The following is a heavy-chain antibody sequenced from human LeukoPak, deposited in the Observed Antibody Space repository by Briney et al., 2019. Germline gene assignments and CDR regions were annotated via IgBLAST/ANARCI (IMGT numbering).Heavy chain of an antibody. CDR1: GFTFSSYA. V-gene: IGHV3-30*04. Sequence: PGGSLRLSCAASGFTFSSYAMHWVRQAPGKGLEWVAVISYDGSNKYYADSVKGRFTISRDNSKNTLYLQMNSLRAEDTAVYYCARDPGYYYYYYYMDVWGKGTTVTVSS. CDR2: ISYDGSNK. CDR3: ARDPGYYYYYYYMDV. J-gene: IGHJ6*03.